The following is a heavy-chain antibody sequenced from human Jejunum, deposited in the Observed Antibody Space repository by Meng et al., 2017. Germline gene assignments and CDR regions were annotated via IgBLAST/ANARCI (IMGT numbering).Heavy chain of an antibody. D-gene: IGHD1-20*01. J-gene: IGHJ4*01. Sequence: QITLKESGPTLVKPTQTLTLTCTFYGFSLTTSGVGVGWIRQPPGKALEGLALIYWDDDKRYSPSLKNRLTIAKDTSKNQVVLTMTNMDPVDTATYYCAHRRGYSSNWNVGYFDYWGQGILVTVSS. CDR3: AHRRGYSSNWNVGYFDY. V-gene: IGHV2-5*02. CDR1: GFSLTTSGVG. CDR2: IYWDDDK.